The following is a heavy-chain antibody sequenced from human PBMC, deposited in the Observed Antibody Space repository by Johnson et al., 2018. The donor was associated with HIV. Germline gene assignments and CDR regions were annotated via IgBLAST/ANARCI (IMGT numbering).Heavy chain of an antibody. J-gene: IGHJ3*02. CDR2: ITSSGSSV. CDR3: ARGPVFDI. V-gene: IGHV3-11*04. CDR1: GFIFSKYN. Sequence: QMQLVESGGGLVQPGGSLRLSCEVSGFIFSKYNMAWIRQAPGKGLECLSYITSSGSSVYYTDSVKGRFTISRDNAKTSLFLRMNSLKADDSAVYYCARGPVFDIWGQGTMVTVSS.